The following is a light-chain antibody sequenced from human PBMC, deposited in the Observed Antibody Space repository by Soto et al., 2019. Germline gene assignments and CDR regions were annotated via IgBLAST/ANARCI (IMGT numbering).Light chain of an antibody. CDR1: SSNIGINT. V-gene: IGLV1-44*01. CDR2: TDN. CDR3: QSYDNSLSGPVV. J-gene: IGLJ3*02. Sequence: QSVLTQPPSASGTPGQRVTISCSGGSSNIGINTVNWYQQLPGTAPKVLIYTDNERPSGVPDRFSGSKSGTSASLAINGLQSGDEADYYCQSYDNSLSGPVVFGGGTKLTVL.